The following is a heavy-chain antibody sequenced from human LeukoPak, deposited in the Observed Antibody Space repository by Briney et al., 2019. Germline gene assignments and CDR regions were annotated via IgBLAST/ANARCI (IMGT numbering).Heavy chain of an antibody. Sequence: GGSLRLSCAASGFTFRNYGMHWVRQAPAKGLEWVAFIRYDESNNYYADSVKGRFTISRDNSKNTLYLQMNSLRAEDTAVYYCAELGITMIGGVWGKGTTVTISS. CDR3: AELGITMIGGV. V-gene: IGHV3-30*02. D-gene: IGHD3-10*02. J-gene: IGHJ6*04. CDR2: IRYDESNN. CDR1: GFTFRNYG.